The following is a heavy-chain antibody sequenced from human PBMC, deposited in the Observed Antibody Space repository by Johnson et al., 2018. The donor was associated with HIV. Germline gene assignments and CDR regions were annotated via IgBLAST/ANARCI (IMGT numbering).Heavy chain of an antibody. J-gene: IGHJ3*01. V-gene: IGHV3-74*01. CDR1: GFTFSSYW. D-gene: IGHD3-22*01. Sequence: VQLVESGGGLIQPGGSLRLSCAASGFTFSSYWMHWVRQAPGKGLVWVSSISWNGATPRSADSVKGRFTISRDNAKAFLYLQMNRLRAEDTALYYCARDTYYYDTSGYLTRPRAFDVWGQGTMVTVSS. CDR3: ARDTYYYDTSGYLTRPRAFDV. CDR2: ISWNGATP.